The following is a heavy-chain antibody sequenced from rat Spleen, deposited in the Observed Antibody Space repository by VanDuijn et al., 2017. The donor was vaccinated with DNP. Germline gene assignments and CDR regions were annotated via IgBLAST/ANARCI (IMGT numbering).Heavy chain of an antibody. D-gene: IGHD1-4*01. CDR3: ARSIPAIRGYYFDY. V-gene: IGHV5-25*01. J-gene: IGHJ2*01. CDR1: GFTFSDYN. CDR2: ITRSGGST. Sequence: EVQLVESGGGLVQPGRSLKLSCAASGFTFSDYNMAWVRQVPGKGLEWVASITRSGGSTYYPDSVKGRFTISRDNAKSTLYLQVNSLRSEDTATYYCARSIPAIRGYYFDYWGQGVMVTVSS.